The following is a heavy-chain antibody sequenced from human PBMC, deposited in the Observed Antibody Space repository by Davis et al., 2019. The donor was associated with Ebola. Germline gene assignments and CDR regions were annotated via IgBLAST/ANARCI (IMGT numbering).Heavy chain of an antibody. CDR1: GGTFSSYA. Sequence: SVMVSCKASGGTFSSYAISWVRQAPGQGLEWMGRIIPILGIANYAQKFQGRVTITADKSTSTAYMELSSLRSEDTAVYYCARGPNYYDGYWGQGTLVTVSS. V-gene: IGHV1-69*04. CDR2: IIPILGIA. D-gene: IGHD3-22*01. CDR3: ARGPNYYDGY. J-gene: IGHJ4*02.